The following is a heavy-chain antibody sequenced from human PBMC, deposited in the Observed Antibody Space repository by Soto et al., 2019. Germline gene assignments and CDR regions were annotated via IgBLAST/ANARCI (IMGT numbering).Heavy chain of an antibody. D-gene: IGHD2-15*01. Sequence: EVQLVESGGGLVKPGGSLRLSCAASGFTFSSYSMNWVRQAPGKGLEWVSSISSSSSYIYYADSVKGRFTISRDNAKNSLNLQINSLSAEDTAVYYRARAPRLYCSGGSCYSFDYWGQGTLVTVSS. CDR3: ARAPRLYCSGGSCYSFDY. CDR1: GFTFSSYS. J-gene: IGHJ4*02. CDR2: ISSSSSYI. V-gene: IGHV3-21*01.